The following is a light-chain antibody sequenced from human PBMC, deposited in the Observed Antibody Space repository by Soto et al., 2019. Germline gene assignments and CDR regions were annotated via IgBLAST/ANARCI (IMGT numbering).Light chain of an antibody. CDR2: EVN. Sequence: QSVLTQPASMSGSPGQSFTIPCTGTSSDIGLYYYVSWYQHHPGKAPKLLISEVNVRPSHISDPFSASKAGNTASLTISSLRPEDEVSYYCMSLTSTLVPIVFRTGTKVTVL. J-gene: IGLJ1*01. V-gene: IGLV2-14*01. CDR1: SSDIGLYYY. CDR3: MSLTSTLVPIV.